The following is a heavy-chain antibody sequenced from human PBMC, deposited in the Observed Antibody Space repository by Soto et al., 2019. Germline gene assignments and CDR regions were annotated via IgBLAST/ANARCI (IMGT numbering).Heavy chain of an antibody. CDR1: GGSISSSSYY. D-gene: IGHD3-9*01. CDR2: VYYGGSA. V-gene: IGHV4-39*01. Sequence: TSETLSLTCTVSGGSISSSSYYWGWIRQPPGKGLEWIGNVYYGGSAYYNPSLKSRVTISVETSKSQFSLKLSSVTAADTAVYYCARGKHYDILTGYYTVDYGMDVWGQGTTVTVSS. J-gene: IGHJ6*02. CDR3: ARGKHYDILTGYYTVDYGMDV.